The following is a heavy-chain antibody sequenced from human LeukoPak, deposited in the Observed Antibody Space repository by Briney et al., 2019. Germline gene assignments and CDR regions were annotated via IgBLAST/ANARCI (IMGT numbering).Heavy chain of an antibody. Sequence: GGSLRLSCAASGFTFSSYAMHWVRQAPGKGLEWVAVISYDGSNKYYAGSVKGRFTISRDNSKKTLYLQMNSLRAEDTAVYYCASVVGGYYPPVDAFDMWGQGTMVTVSS. CDR1: GFTFSSYA. CDR2: ISYDGSNK. CDR3: ASVVGGYYPPVDAFDM. D-gene: IGHD3-3*01. V-gene: IGHV3-30-3*01. J-gene: IGHJ3*02.